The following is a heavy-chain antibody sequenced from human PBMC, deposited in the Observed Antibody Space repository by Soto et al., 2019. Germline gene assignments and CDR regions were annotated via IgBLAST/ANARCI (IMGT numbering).Heavy chain of an antibody. Sequence: SETLSLTCTVNGSSITSDYWNWIRQPPGKGLEWIGYIYYSGSANYNPSLKSRATILVDKSKSQISLKLRSVTAADTAVYYCARVSGSYYYGMDVWGQGITVTVS. D-gene: IGHD1-26*01. CDR2: IYYSGSA. J-gene: IGHJ6*02. CDR1: GSSITSDY. V-gene: IGHV4-59*01. CDR3: ARVSGSYYYGMDV.